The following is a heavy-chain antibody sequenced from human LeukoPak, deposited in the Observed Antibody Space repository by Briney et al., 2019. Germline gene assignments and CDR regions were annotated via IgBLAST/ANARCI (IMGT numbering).Heavy chain of an antibody. CDR2: ISYDGGNT. V-gene: IGHV3-30-3*01. J-gene: IGHJ4*02. Sequence: PGGSLRLSCVASGFTFNTYAIHWVRQAPGKGLEWVAVISYDGGNTYYEDSVKGRFTISRDNSKNTLYLQMNSLRAEDMAVYYCAREEWYYFDYWGQGTLVTVSS. D-gene: IGHD3-3*01. CDR1: GFTFNTYA. CDR3: AREEWYYFDY.